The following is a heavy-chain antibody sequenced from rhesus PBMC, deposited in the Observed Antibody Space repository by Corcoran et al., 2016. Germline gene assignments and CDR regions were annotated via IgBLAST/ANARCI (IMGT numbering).Heavy chain of an antibody. J-gene: IGHJ4*01. CDR3: AAAIAAAGTGIDY. V-gene: IGHV3-119*01. CDR1: GFTFSSSW. CDR2: IHSDGSST. D-gene: IGHD6-25*01. Sequence: EVQLVESGGGLVQPGGSLRLSCAASGFTFSSSWMYWVRQAPGKGLEWVSRIHSDGSSTSYADSVKGRFTISRENAKNSLYLQMNSLRAEDTAVYYCAAAIAAAGTGIDYWGQGVLVTVSS.